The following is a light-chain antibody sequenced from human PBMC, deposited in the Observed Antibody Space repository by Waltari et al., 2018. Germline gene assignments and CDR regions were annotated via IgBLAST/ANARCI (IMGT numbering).Light chain of an antibody. CDR3: SAWDNSLVVVV. J-gene: IGLJ3*02. V-gene: IGLV10-54*04. CDR2: SNN. Sequence: QAGLTQPPSVSKGLRQTATLTCTGTRDNVGYHGPAWLQQHQGQPPKPPFYSNNDRPSGISERFSASTSGNTASLTITGLQPEDEADYYCSAWDNSLVVVVFGGGTKLTVL. CDR1: RDNVGYHG.